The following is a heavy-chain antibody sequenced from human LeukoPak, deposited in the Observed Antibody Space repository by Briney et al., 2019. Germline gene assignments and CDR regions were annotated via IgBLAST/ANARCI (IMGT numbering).Heavy chain of an antibody. CDR1: RFTFCSYA. Sequence: GGSLSLSCTASRFTFCSYAMSWVRQVPEKGVEWVSVISGSGGATYYADSVKGRFTISRDNSKNTLYLQMNSLRAEDTAVYYCAKDGVDTITFDSWGQGTLVTVSS. CDR3: AKDGVDTITFDS. V-gene: IGHV3-23*01. D-gene: IGHD5-12*01. CDR2: ISGSGGAT. J-gene: IGHJ4*02.